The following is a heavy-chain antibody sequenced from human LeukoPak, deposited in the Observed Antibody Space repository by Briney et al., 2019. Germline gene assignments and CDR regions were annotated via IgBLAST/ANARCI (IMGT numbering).Heavy chain of an antibody. CDR3: ARRSYGDYSFFH. CDR2: INHSGST. Sequence: PSETLSLTCAVYGGSFSGYYWSWIRQPPGKGLEWIGEINHSGSTNYNPSLKSRVTISVDTSKNQFSLKLSSVTAADTAVYYCARRSYGDYSFFHWGQGTLVTVSS. CDR1: GGSFSGYY. D-gene: IGHD4-17*01. V-gene: IGHV4-34*01. J-gene: IGHJ4*02.